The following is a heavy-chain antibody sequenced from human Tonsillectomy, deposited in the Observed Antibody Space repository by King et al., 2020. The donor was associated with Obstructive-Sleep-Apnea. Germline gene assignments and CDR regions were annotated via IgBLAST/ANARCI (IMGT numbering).Heavy chain of an antibody. V-gene: IGHV4-4*02. D-gene: IGHD2/OR15-2a*01. Sequence: VQLQESGPGLVKPSGTLSLTCAVSGGSISSTNWWSWVRQPPGNGLEWIGEVYHSGSTNYNPSLKNLVTISIDKSENQFSLKLTSMTAADTAVYYCASGNSTSPGYWGQGTLVTVSS. CDR1: GGSISSTNW. J-gene: IGHJ4*02. CDR2: VYHSGST. CDR3: ASGNSTSPGY.